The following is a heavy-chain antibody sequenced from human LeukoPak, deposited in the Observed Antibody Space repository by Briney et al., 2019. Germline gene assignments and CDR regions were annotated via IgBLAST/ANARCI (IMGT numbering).Heavy chain of an antibody. D-gene: IGHD5/OR15-5a*01. J-gene: IGHJ4*02. V-gene: IGHV4-34*01. CDR3: ARESTTNDDSGLDY. CDR2: INHSGST. Sequence: SETLSLTCAVYGGSFSGYYWSWIRQPPGKGLEWIGEINHSGSTNYNPSLKSRVTISVDTSKNQFSLKLSSVTAADTAVYYCARESTTNDDSGLDYWGQGTLVTVSS. CDR1: GGSFSGYY.